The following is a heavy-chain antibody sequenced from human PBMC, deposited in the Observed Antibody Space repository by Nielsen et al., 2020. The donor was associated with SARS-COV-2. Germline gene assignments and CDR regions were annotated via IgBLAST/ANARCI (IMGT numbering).Heavy chain of an antibody. CDR3: ARRFTDTIFGANNYYFDY. J-gene: IGHJ4*02. CDR1: GGSISSYY. CDR2: IYYSGST. V-gene: IGHV4-59*06. Sequence: SETLSLTCTVSGGSISSYYWSWIRQPPGKGLEWIGYIYYSGSTYYNPSLKSRVTISVDTSKNQFSLKLSSVTAADTAVYYCARRFTDTIFGANNYYFDYWAREPWSPSPQ. D-gene: IGHD3-3*01.